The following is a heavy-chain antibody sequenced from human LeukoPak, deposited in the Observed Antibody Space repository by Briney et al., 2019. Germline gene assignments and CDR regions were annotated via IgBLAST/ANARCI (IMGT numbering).Heavy chain of an antibody. J-gene: IGHJ4*02. CDR2: INWNGGST. D-gene: IGHD3-10*01. Sequence: PGGSLRLSCAASGFSFDDYGMSWVRQVPGKGLEWVSGINWNGGSTGYADSVKGRFTISRDNAKNSLYLQMHSLRAEDTALYYCARYGSGSYDFDYWGQGTLVTDSS. CDR1: GFSFDDYG. CDR3: ARYGSGSYDFDY. V-gene: IGHV3-20*04.